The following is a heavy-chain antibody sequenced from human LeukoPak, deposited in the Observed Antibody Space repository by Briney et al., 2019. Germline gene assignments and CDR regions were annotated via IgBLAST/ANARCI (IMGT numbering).Heavy chain of an antibody. CDR1: GGSISSSSYY. CDR2: IYTSGST. J-gene: IGHJ4*02. CDR3: ARGDSSSPPNY. V-gene: IGHV4-61*02. D-gene: IGHD6-6*01. Sequence: PSETLSLTCTVSGGSISSSSYYWSWIRQPAGKGLEWIGRIYTSGSTNYNPSLKSRVTMSVDTSKNQFSLKLSSVTAADTAVYYCARGDSSSPPNYWGQGTLVTVSS.